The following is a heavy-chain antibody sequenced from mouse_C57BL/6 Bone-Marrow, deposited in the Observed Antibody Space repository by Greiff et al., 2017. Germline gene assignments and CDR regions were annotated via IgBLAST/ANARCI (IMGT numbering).Heavy chain of an antibody. Sequence: QVQLQQPGAELVRPGTSVKLPCKASGYTFTSYWMHWVKQRPGQGLEWIGVIDPSDSYTNYNQKFKGKATLTVDTSSSTAYMQLSSLTSEDSAVYYCAIFYGIFAYWGQGTLVTVSA. CDR2: IDPSDSYT. V-gene: IGHV1-59*01. CDR1: GYTFTSYW. CDR3: AIFYGIFAY. D-gene: IGHD2-1*01. J-gene: IGHJ3*01.